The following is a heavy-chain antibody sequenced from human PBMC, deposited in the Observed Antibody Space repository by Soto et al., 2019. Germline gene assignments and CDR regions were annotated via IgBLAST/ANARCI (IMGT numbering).Heavy chain of an antibody. D-gene: IGHD6-19*01. CDR3: ATYPWLVRGPNWFDP. V-gene: IGHV1-24*01. CDR2: FDPEDGET. J-gene: IGHJ5*02. CDR1: GYTLTELS. Sequence: ASVKVSCKVSGYTLTELSMHWVRQAPGKGLEWMGGFDPEDGETIYAQKFQGRVTMTEDTSTDTAYMELSSLRSEDTAVYYCATYPWLVRGPNWFDPWGQGTLVTVSS.